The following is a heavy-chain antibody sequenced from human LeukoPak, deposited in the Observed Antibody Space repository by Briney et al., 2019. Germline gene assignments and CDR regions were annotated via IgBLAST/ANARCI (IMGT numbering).Heavy chain of an antibody. CDR1: GGSISSSSYY. J-gene: IGHJ4*02. CDR3: ARGPYSDY. D-gene: IGHD2-15*01. CDR2: IYYSGST. Sequence: SETLSLTCTVSGGSISSSSYYWGWIRQPPGKGLEWIGSIYYSGSTYYNPSLKSRVTISVDTSESQFSLKLSSVTAADTAVYYCARGPYSDYWGQGTLVTVSS. V-gene: IGHV4-39*07.